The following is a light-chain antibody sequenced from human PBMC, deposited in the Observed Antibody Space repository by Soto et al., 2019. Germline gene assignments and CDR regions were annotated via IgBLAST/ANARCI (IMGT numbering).Light chain of an antibody. V-gene: IGKV1-33*01. CDR1: QDISNY. J-gene: IGKJ5*01. CDR2: DAS. Sequence: DIQLTQSPSFLSASVGDRVTITCQASQDISNYLNWYQQKPGKAPKLLIYDASNLETGVPSRFSGSGSGTDFTFTISSLQPEDIATYYCQQYDNPPITFGQGTRLEI. CDR3: QQYDNPPIT.